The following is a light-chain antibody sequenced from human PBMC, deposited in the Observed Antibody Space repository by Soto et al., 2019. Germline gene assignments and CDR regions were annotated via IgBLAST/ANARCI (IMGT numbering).Light chain of an antibody. CDR3: SSYTSSSPVV. CDR1: SSDVGGYNY. Sequence: QSALTQPASVSGSPGQSITISCTGTSSDVGGYNYVSWYQHHPGKAPKLMIYDVSNRPSRVSNRFSGSKSGNTASLTISGLQAEDEADYYCSSYTSSSPVVFGGGTKLTVL. V-gene: IGLV2-14*03. J-gene: IGLJ2*01. CDR2: DVS.